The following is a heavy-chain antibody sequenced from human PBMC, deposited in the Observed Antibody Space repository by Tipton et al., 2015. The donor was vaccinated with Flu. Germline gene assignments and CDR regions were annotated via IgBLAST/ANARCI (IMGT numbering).Heavy chain of an antibody. Sequence: QLVQSGGGVVQPGRSLRLSCAASGFTFSSYAMHWVRQAPGKGLAWVAVISYDGSNKYYADSVKGRFTISRDNSKTTLYLQRNSLRAEDTAVYYCARGLWFGELLLRSGLDPWGQGTLVTVSS. CDR3: ARGLWFGELLLRSGLDP. D-gene: IGHD3-10*01. V-gene: IGHV3-30-3*01. CDR1: GFTFSSYA. CDR2: ISYDGSNK. J-gene: IGHJ5*02.